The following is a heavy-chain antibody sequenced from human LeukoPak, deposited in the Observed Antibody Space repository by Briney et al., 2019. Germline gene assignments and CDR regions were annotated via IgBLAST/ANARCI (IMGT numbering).Heavy chain of an antibody. CDR1: GYTFTKYY. CDR3: ATSEAYYYGSGRRYYYYMGV. Sequence: ASVKVSCKASGYTFTKYYMHWVRQAPGQGLEWMGTINPSGGDTRHAHKFQGRVTVTRDKSTSTAYMELSSLRSEDTAVYYCATSEAYYYGSGRRYYYYMGVWGKGTTVTVSS. D-gene: IGHD3-10*01. J-gene: IGHJ6*03. CDR2: INPSGGDT. V-gene: IGHV1-46*01.